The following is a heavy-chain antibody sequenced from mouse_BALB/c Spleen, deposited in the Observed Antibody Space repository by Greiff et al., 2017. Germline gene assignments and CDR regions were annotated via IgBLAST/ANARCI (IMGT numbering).Heavy chain of an antibody. Sequence: VQLQQSGPELVKPGASVKISCKASGYAFSSSWMNWVKQRPGQGLEWIGRNYPGDGDTNYNGKFKGKATLTADKSSSTAYMQLSSLTSVDSAVYFCARSSYYGSRNGYYFDYWGQGTTLTVSS. J-gene: IGHJ2*01. V-gene: IGHV1-82*01. CDR1: GYAFSSSW. D-gene: IGHD1-1*01. CDR3: ARSSYYGSRNGYYFDY. CDR2: NYPGDGDT.